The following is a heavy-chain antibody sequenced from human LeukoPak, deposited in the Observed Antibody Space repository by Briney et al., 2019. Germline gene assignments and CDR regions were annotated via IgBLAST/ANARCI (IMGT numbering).Heavy chain of an antibody. CDR3: AIQPWGSGNNWYFDL. V-gene: IGHV1-69*04. CDR2: IIPILGIA. J-gene: IGHJ2*01. CDR1: GGTFSSYA. D-gene: IGHD7-27*01. Sequence: SVKVSCKASGGTFSSYAISWVRQAPGQGLEWMGRIIPILGIANYAQKFQGRVTITADKSTSTAYMELSSLGSEDTAVYYCAIQPWGSGNNWYFDLWGRGTLVTVSS.